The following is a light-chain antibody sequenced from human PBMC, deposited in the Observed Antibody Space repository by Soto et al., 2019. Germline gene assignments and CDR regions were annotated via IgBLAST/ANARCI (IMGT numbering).Light chain of an antibody. J-gene: IGKJ4*01. Sequence: DIQMTPSPSTLSASVGERGTITCRASQDINNWLAWYQQKPGNAPKFLIYDASTLESGVPSRFSGRRSGTEFTLTIAGLQPEDFATYYCQQYESYSPPTFGGGTKVDI. CDR3: QQYESYSPPT. CDR2: DAS. V-gene: IGKV1-5*01. CDR1: QDINNW.